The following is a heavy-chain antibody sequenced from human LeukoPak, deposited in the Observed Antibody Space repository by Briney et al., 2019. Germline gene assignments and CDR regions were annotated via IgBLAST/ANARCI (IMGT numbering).Heavy chain of an antibody. J-gene: IGHJ4*02. Sequence: GVSLKISCKGSGYSVTSYWIGWVRQMPGKGLDWMGIIYPGDSDTRYSPSFRGQVTISADKPISTAYLQRSSLKASDTAMYYCARVGGKNCGGDCYMIDYWGQGTLAIVSS. CDR2: IYPGDSDT. D-gene: IGHD2-21*02. CDR1: GYSVTSYW. CDR3: ARVGGKNCGGDCYMIDY. V-gene: IGHV5-51*01.